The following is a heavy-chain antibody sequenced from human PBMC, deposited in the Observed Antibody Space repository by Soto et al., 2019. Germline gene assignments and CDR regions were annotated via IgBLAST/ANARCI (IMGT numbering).Heavy chain of an antibody. J-gene: IGHJ5*02. CDR2: IYYSGST. CDR3: VGVGTAVAGTGCWFDP. CDR1: GGSISSGDYY. D-gene: IGHD6-19*01. V-gene: IGHV4-30-4*01. Sequence: QVQLQESGPGLVKPSQTLSLTCTVSGGSISSGDYYWSWIRQPPGKGLEWIGYIYYSGSTYYNPSLKSRVTLSVDTPKCQYCLKLSSVTAADTAVYYRVGVGTAVAGTGCWFDPWGQGTLVTVSS.